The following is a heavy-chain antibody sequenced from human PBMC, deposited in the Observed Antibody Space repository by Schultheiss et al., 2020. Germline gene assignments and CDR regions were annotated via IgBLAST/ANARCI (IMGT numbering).Heavy chain of an antibody. J-gene: IGHJ6*02. Sequence: GESLKISCAASGFIFSSYAMHWVRQAPGKGLDWVAVISDDGSNKYYADSVKGQFTISRDNSKNTLYLQMNSLRPEDTAVYYCARGPTNYYYGMDVWGQGTTVTVSS. V-gene: IGHV3-30-3*01. CDR1: GFIFSSYA. CDR3: ARGPTNYYYGMDV. CDR2: ISDDGSNK.